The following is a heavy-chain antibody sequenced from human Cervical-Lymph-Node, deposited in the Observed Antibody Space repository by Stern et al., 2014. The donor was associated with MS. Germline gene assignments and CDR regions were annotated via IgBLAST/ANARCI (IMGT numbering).Heavy chain of an antibody. CDR1: GFTFDDYA. V-gene: IGHV3-9*01. D-gene: IGHD3-22*01. Sequence: EVQLVESGGGLVQPGRSLRLSCAASGFTFDDYAMHWVRQAPGKGLEWVSGISWNSGSIAYAASVKGRFTISRDKAKSSLTLQMNGLRAEDTALYYCAKDDYDSSGYPTYFDYWGQGTLVTVSS. CDR2: ISWNSGSI. CDR3: AKDDYDSSGYPTYFDY. J-gene: IGHJ4*02.